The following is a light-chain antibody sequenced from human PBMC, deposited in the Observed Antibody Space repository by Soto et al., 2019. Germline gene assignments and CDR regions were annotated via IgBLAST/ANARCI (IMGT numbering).Light chain of an antibody. J-gene: IGLJ1*01. V-gene: IGLV1-40*01. Sequence: QSVLTQPPSVSGAPGQRVTISCTGSSSNIGAGYDVHWYQQLPGTAPKLLIYGNSNRPSGVPDRFSGSKSVTSASLAITGLQAEDEAEYYCQSYDSSLSSYVFGTGTKLTVL. CDR3: QSYDSSLSSYV. CDR1: SSNIGAGYD. CDR2: GNS.